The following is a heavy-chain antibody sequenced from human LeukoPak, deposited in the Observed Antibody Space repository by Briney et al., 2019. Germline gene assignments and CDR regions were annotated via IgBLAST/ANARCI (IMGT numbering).Heavy chain of an antibody. J-gene: IGHJ3*02. CDR3: ARIGSVGATPSIGAFDI. D-gene: IGHD1-26*01. CDR1: GFTFSSYT. CDR2: ISSSSSYI. Sequence: GGSLRLSCVGSGFTFSSYTLNWVRQAPGKGLEWVSSISSSSSYIYYADSVKGRFTISRDNAKNSLYLQMNSLRAEDTAVYYCARIGSVGATPSIGAFDIWGQGTMVTVSS. V-gene: IGHV3-21*01.